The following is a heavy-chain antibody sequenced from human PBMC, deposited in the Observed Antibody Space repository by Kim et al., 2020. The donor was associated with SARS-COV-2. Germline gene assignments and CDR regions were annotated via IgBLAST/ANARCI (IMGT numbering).Heavy chain of an antibody. Sequence: GGSLRLSCVVSGFNFNYYGMHWVRQAPGKGLEWVAGISYEGSKKFYADSLMGRFTISRDSSKNTLYLQMDSLINEDTAVYYCAKRGGVFDFSSSAYID. CDR1: GFNFNYYG. V-gene: IGHV3-30*18. D-gene: IGHD3-3*01. J-gene: IGHJ4*01. CDR3: AKRGGVFDFSSSAYID. CDR2: ISYEGSKK.